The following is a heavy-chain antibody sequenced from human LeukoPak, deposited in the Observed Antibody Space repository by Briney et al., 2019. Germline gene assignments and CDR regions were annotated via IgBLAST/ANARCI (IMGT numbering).Heavy chain of an antibody. J-gene: IGHJ4*02. CDR3: AREGPVVPAAIYDY. Sequence: GGSLRLSCTASGFTLSITYMAWVRQAPGKGLEWVSAISGSGGSTYYADSVKGRFTIPRDNSKNTLYLQMNSLRAEDTAVYYCAREGPVVPAAIYDYWGQGTLVTVSS. D-gene: IGHD2-2*01. V-gene: IGHV3-23*01. CDR2: ISGSGGST. CDR1: GFTLSITY.